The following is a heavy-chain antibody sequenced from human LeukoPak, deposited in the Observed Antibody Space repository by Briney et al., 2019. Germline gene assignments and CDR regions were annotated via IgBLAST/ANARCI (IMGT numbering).Heavy chain of an antibody. CDR2: INHSGST. D-gene: IGHD6-6*01. V-gene: IGHV4-34*01. Sequence: SETLSLTCAVYGGSFSGYYWSWIRQPPGKGLEWIGEINHSGSTNYNPSLKSRVTISVDTSKNQFSLKLSSVTAADTAVYYCARVAARYVGMDVWGQGTTVTVSS. CDR1: GGSFSGYY. CDR3: ARVAARYVGMDV. J-gene: IGHJ6*02.